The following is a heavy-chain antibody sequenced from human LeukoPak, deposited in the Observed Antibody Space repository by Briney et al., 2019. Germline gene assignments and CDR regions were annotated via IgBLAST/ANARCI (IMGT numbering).Heavy chain of an antibody. D-gene: IGHD3-10*01. J-gene: IGHJ4*02. CDR1: GYTLTELS. CDR3: ATGSGSYYWSDY. V-gene: IGHV1-24*01. CDR2: FDPEDGET. Sequence: ASVKVSCKVSGYTLTELSMHWVRQTPGKGLEWMGGFDPEDGETIYAQKFQGRVTMTEDTSTDTAYMELSSLRSEDTAVFYCATGSGSYYWSDYWGQGTLVTVSS.